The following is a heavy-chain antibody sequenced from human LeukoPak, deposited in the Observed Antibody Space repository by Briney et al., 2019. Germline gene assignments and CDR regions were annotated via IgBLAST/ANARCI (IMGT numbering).Heavy chain of an antibody. CDR1: GFTFSSYV. CDR3: ARVSTEGFNWFDP. D-gene: IGHD2-2*01. J-gene: IGHJ5*02. CDR2: VSGSGGST. V-gene: IGHV3-23*01. Sequence: PGGSLRLSCAASGFTFSSYVMSWVRQAPGKGLEWVSVVSGSGGSTYYADSVKGRFTISRDNSRNTLYLQMNSLRAEDTAVYYCARVSTEGFNWFDPWGQGTLVSVSS.